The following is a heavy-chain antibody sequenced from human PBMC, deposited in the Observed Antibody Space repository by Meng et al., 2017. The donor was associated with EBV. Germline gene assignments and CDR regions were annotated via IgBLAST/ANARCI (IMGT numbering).Heavy chain of an antibody. CDR3: ARVGIAVAGTGDY. D-gene: IGHD6-19*01. Sequence: GRLVRSGAEVKKPGASVKVSCKASGYTFTGYYMHWVRQAPGQGLEWMGRINPNSGGTNYAQKFQGRVTMTRDTSISTAYMELSRLRSDDTAVYYCARVGIAVAGTGDYWGQGTLVTVSS. CDR2: INPNSGGT. CDR1: GYTFTGYY. V-gene: IGHV1-2*06. J-gene: IGHJ4*02.